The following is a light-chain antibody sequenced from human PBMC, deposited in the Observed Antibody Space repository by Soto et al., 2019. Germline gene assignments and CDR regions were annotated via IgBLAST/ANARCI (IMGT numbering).Light chain of an antibody. CDR1: QSIDRSY. CDR2: GTS. CDR3: QLAGT. V-gene: IGKV3-20*01. Sequence: EIVLTHSPGTLSLSPGERATLSCRASQSIDRSYVAWYRQKPGQAPTLLIYGTSRRATGVSDRFSGSGSGTDFTLSISRLEPEDFAVYFCQLAGTFGPGAKVEVK. J-gene: IGKJ3*01.